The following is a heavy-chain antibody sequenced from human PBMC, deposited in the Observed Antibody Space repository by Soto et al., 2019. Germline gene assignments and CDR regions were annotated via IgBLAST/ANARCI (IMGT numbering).Heavy chain of an antibody. V-gene: IGHV6-1*01. Sequence: SETLSLTCAISGDSVSSNSAAWNWIRQSPSRGLEWLGRTYYRSKWYNDYAVSVKSRITINPDTSKNQFSLQLNSVTPEDTAVYYCARASSDSSSSVTGDAFDIWGQGTMVTVSS. CDR1: GDSVSSNSAA. CDR3: ARASSDSSSSVTGDAFDI. D-gene: IGHD6-6*01. CDR2: TYYRSKWYN. J-gene: IGHJ3*02.